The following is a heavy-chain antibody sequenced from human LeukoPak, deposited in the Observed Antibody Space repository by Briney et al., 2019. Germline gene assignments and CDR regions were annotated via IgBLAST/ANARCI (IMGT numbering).Heavy chain of an antibody. Sequence: SETLSLTCTVSGGSISSSSYYWGWIRQPPGKGLEWIGSIYYSGSTYYNPSLKSRVTISEDTSKNQFSLKLRSVTAADTAVYYCARVTGYRIEDYFDYWGQGTLVTVSS. CDR1: GGSISSSSYY. CDR2: IYYSGST. D-gene: IGHD6-13*01. J-gene: IGHJ4*02. CDR3: ARVTGYRIEDYFDY. V-gene: IGHV4-39*07.